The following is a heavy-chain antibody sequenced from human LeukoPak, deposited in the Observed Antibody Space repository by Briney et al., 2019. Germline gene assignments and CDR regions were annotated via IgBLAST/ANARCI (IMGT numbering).Heavy chain of an antibody. Sequence: SETLSLTCTVSGGSISSSSYFWGWIRQPPGKGLEWIGSILYSGSTYYNPSLKSRVTISVDTSKNQFSLKLSSVTAADTAVFYCARHYYGSGSPPDWFDPWGQGTLVTVSS. CDR2: ILYSGST. J-gene: IGHJ5*02. CDR3: ARHYYGSGSPPDWFDP. D-gene: IGHD3-10*01. V-gene: IGHV4-39*01. CDR1: GGSISSSSYF.